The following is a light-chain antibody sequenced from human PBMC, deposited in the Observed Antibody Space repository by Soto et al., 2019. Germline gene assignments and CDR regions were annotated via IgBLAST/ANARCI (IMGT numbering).Light chain of an antibody. CDR2: DAS. CDR1: QSINRY. J-gene: IGKJ1*01. V-gene: IGKV3-11*01. Sequence: EIVMTQSPASLSVSPRETATLSCRASQSINRYLAWYQHKPGQAPRLLIYDASNRATGVPARFSGSGSGTDFTLTISSLEPEDFAVYYCQQRTKWRTFGQGTKVDIK. CDR3: QQRTKWRT.